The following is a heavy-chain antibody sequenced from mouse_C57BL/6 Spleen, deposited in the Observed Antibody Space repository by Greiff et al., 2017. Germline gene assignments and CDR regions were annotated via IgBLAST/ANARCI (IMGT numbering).Heavy chain of an antibody. J-gene: IGHJ3*01. CDR3: ASIRTWFAY. CDR2: INPNNGGT. V-gene: IGHV1-26*01. CDR1: GYTFTDYY. Sequence: EVQLQQSGPELVKPGASVKISCKASGYTFTDYYMNWVKQSHGKSLEWIGDINPNNGGTSYNQKFKGKATLTVDKSSSTAYMELRSLTSEDSAVYCCASIRTWFAYWGQGTLVTVSA.